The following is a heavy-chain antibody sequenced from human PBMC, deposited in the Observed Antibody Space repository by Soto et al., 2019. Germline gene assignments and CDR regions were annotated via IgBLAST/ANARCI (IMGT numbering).Heavy chain of an antibody. V-gene: IGHV3-48*03. D-gene: IGHD2-2*01. Sequence: GGSLRLSCAASGFTFSSYEMNWVRQAPGKGLEWVSYISSSGSTIYYADSVKGRFTISRDNAKNSLYLQMSSLRAEDTAVYYCARVGVPAAMPGYYYYGMDVWGQGTTVTVSS. CDR3: ARVGVPAAMPGYYYYGMDV. CDR1: GFTFSSYE. CDR2: ISSSGSTI. J-gene: IGHJ6*02.